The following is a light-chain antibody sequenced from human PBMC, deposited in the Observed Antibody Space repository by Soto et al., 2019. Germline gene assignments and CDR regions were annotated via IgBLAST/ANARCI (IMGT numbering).Light chain of an antibody. V-gene: IGLV2-8*01. CDR2: QVT. CDR3: MSYAGGNRFV. Sequence: QSVLTQPPSASGSPGHSVTISCAGTINDVGGYNYVSWYQQHPGKVPQLMIYQVTKRPSGVPDRFSASKSDTTASLTISGLQAEDEGDYYCMSYAGGNRFVFGTGTKVTV. CDR1: INDVGGYNY. J-gene: IGLJ1*01.